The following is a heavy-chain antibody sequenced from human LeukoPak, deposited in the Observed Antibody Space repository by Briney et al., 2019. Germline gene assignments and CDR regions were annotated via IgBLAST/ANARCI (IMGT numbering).Heavy chain of an antibody. Sequence: RPGGSLRLSCAASGFTFSSYSMNWVRQAPGKGLEWVSSISSSSSYIYYADSVKGRFTISRDNAKNSLYLQMNSLRAEDTPVYHCARDCSGGNCVPPYPFDIWGQGTMVTVSS. CDR2: ISSSSSYI. D-gene: IGHD2-15*01. CDR3: ARDCSGGNCVPPYPFDI. J-gene: IGHJ3*02. V-gene: IGHV3-21*01. CDR1: GFTFSSYS.